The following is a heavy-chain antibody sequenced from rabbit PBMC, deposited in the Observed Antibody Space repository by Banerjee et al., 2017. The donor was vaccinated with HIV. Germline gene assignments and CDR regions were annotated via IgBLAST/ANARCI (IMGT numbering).Heavy chain of an antibody. CDR3: ARGDGYAGYGYYFNL. J-gene: IGHJ4*01. V-gene: IGHV1S40*01. D-gene: IGHD7-1*01. CDR2: IYAGSSGDT. Sequence: QSLEESGGDLVKPGATLTLTCTASGLDFSSRHWICWVRQAPGKGLEWIACIYAGSSGDTYYAGWAKGRFTISKTSSTTVTLQLNSLTAADTATYFCARGDGYAGYGYYFNLWGPGTLVTVS. CDR1: GLDFSSRHW.